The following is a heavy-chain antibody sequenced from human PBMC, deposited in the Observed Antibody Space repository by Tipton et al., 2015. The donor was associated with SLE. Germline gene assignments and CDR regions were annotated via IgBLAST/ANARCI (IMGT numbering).Heavy chain of an antibody. CDR3: ARQGGQWLDFDY. CDR2: IYYSGST. CDR1: GGSISSYY. D-gene: IGHD6-19*01. J-gene: IGHJ4*02. V-gene: IGHV4-59*08. Sequence: TLSLTCTVSGGSISSYYWSWIRQPPGKGLEWIGYIYYSGSTNYNPSLKSRVTISVDTSKNQFSLKLSSVTAADTAVYYCARQGGQWLDFDYWGQGILVTVSS.